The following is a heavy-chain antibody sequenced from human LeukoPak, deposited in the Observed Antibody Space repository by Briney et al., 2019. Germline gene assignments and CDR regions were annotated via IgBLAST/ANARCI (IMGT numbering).Heavy chain of an antibody. CDR2: ISYDGSNK. Sequence: PGGSLILSCAASGFTFRIYGMHWVRQAPGKGLEWVAVISYDGSNKYFADSVKGRFTISRDNSKNTLYLQMNSLRAEDTAVYYCAKDGISYSRSSEREFDYWGQGTLVTVSS. V-gene: IGHV3-30*18. D-gene: IGHD6-6*01. J-gene: IGHJ4*02. CDR1: GFTFRIYG. CDR3: AKDGISYSRSSEREFDY.